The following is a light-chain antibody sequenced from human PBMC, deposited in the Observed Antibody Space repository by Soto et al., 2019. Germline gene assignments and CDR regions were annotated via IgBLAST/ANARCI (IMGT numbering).Light chain of an antibody. CDR1: QSINSRS. V-gene: IGKV3D-20*02. Sequence: DIVLTQSPGTLSLSPGERATLSCGASQSINSRSLAWYQQKPGQAPRLLIYDASNRATGIPARFSGSGSGTDFTLTISGLEPEDVTVYYCQQRSNWPITFRQGTRLEIK. CDR3: QQRSNWPIT. CDR2: DAS. J-gene: IGKJ5*01.